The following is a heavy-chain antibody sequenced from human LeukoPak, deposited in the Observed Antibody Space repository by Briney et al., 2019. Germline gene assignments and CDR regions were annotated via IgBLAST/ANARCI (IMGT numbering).Heavy chain of an antibody. J-gene: IGHJ4*02. Sequence: PGRSLRLSCAASGFTFSSYAMHWVRQAPGKGLEWVAVISYDGSNKYYADSVKGRFTISRDNSKNTLYLQMNSLRAEDTAVYYCARDLKVPVAGSGIDYWGQGTLVTVSS. V-gene: IGHV3-30*04. CDR1: GFTFSSYA. CDR3: ARDLKVPVAGSGIDY. D-gene: IGHD6-19*01. CDR2: ISYDGSNK.